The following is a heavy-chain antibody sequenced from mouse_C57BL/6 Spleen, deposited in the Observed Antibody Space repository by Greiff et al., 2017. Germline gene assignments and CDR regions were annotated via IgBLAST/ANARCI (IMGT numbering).Heavy chain of an antibody. D-gene: IGHD1-2*01. CDR1: GYSFTSYY. CDR2: IYPGSGNT. CDR3: AKGVYDGYAMDY. J-gene: IGHJ2*01. V-gene: IGHV1-66*01. Sequence: QVQLQQSGPELVKPGASVKISCKASGYSFTSYYIHWVKQRPGQGLAWIGWIYPGSGNTKYNEKFKGKATLTADTSSSTAYMQLSSLTSEDSAVYYCAKGVYDGYAMDYWGQGTTLTVSS.